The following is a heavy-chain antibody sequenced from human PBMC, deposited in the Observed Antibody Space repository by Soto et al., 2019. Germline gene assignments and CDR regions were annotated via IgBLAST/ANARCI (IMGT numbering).Heavy chain of an antibody. CDR1: GFTFSDYG. D-gene: IGHD3-3*02. Sequence: QVQMVESGGGVVQPGRSLRLSCAASGFTFSDYGIHWVRQAPGKGLEWVAIIWYDGRNEFYADLVKGRFNVSIDNSKNTVYLEMNRLRAEDTAVYYCARDQRVLHFCMDVWGTGTAVTVSS. CDR3: ARDQRVLHFCMDV. CDR2: IWYDGRNE. J-gene: IGHJ6*03. V-gene: IGHV3-33*01.